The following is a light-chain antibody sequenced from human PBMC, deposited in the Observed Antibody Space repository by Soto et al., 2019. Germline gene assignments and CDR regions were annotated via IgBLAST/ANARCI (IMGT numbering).Light chain of an antibody. CDR3: QQYYSTPWT. CDR1: QRVLYSSNNKNY. CDR2: WAS. V-gene: IGKV4-1*01. Sequence: DIVMTQSPDSLAVSLGERATINCKSSQRVLYSSNNKNYLAWYQQKPGQPPKPPIYWASSRESGVPDRFSGSGSGTDFTLTISSLQAEDVAVYYCQQYYSTPWTFGQGTKVEIK. J-gene: IGKJ1*01.